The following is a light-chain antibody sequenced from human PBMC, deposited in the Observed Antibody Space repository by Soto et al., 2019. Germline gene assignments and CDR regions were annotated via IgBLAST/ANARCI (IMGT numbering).Light chain of an antibody. J-gene: IGKJ5*01. CDR3: QHYNSWPLSIT. CDR2: NVS. CDR1: QSVRNF. Sequence: EIVMTQSPATLSVSPGERATLSCRASQSVRNFLGWYQQKPGQAPRLLIYNVSTTATGIPDRISGSGSGTEFTLTISSLQSEDLAVYHCQHYNSWPLSITFGQGTRLEIK. V-gene: IGKV3-15*01.